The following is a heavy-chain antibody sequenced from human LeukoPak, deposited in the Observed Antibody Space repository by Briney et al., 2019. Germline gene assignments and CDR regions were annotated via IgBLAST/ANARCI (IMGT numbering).Heavy chain of an antibody. CDR3: AKVAGGDSSGYYFDY. Sequence: GGSLRLSCAASGFTFSSYAMSWVRQAPGKGLEWVSAISGSGGSTYYADSVKGRFTISRDNSKDTLYLQMNSLRAEDTAVYYCAKVAGGDSSGYYFDYWGQGTLVTVSS. J-gene: IGHJ4*02. V-gene: IGHV3-23*01. D-gene: IGHD3-22*01. CDR1: GFTFSSYA. CDR2: ISGSGGST.